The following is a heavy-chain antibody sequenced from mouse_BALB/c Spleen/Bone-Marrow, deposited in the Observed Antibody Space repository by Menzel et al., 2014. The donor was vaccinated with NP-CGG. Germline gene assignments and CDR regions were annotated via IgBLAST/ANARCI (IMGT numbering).Heavy chain of an antibody. D-gene: IGHD2-3*01. V-gene: IGHV5-12-1*01. CDR1: GFAFSSYD. Sequence: VQLKESGGGLVKPGGSLKLSCAFSGFAFSSYDMSWVRPTPEKRLEWVAYISSGGGSTYYPDTVKGRFTISRDNAKNTLYLQMSSLKSEDTAMYYCARHEDGYYDAMDYWGQGTSVTVSS. J-gene: IGHJ4*01. CDR3: ARHEDGYYDAMDY. CDR2: ISSGGGST.